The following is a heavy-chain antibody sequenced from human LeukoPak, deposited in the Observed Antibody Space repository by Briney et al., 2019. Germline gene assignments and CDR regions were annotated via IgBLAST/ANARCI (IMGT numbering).Heavy chain of an antibody. CDR1: GFTFSSYG. Sequence: PGGSLRLSCAASGFTFSSYGMHWVRQAPGKGLEWVAVIWYDGSNKYYADSVKGRFTISRDNSKNTLYLQMNSLRAEDTAVYYCARDVGRAMVRGVIISHIMDVWGKGTTVTVSS. D-gene: IGHD3-10*01. CDR3: ARDVGRAMVRGVIISHIMDV. V-gene: IGHV3-33*01. J-gene: IGHJ6*03. CDR2: IWYDGSNK.